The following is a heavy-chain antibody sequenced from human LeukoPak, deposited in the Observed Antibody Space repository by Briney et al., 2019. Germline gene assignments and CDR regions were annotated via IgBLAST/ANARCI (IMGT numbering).Heavy chain of an antibody. D-gene: IGHD3-22*01. CDR3: ARGNQLTYYYDS. J-gene: IGHJ4*02. CDR2: INHSGST. V-gene: IGHV4-34*01. CDR1: GGSFSGYY. Sequence: SETLSLTCAVYGGSFSGYYWSWIRQPPGKELEWIGEINHSGSTNYNPSLKSRVTISVDTSKNQFSLKLSSVTAADTAVYYCARGNQLTYYYDSWGQGTLVTVSS.